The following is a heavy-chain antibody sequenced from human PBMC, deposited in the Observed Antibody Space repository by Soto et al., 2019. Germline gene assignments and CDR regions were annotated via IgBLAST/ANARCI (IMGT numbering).Heavy chain of an antibody. CDR2: INPSGGST. D-gene: IGHD3-10*01. Sequence: ASLKVSCKASGYTFNSYYMHWVRQAPGQGLEWMGIINPSGGSTSYAQKFQGRVTMTRDTSTSTVYMELSSLRSEDTAVYYCAREERAITMVGGVIITPVLLAPDYCGQGT. CDR3: AREERAITMVGGVIITPVLLAPDY. CDR1: GYTFNSYY. V-gene: IGHV1-46*02. J-gene: IGHJ4*03.